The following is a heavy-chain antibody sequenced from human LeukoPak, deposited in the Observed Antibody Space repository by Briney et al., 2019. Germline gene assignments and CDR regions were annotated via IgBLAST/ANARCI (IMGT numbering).Heavy chain of an antibody. J-gene: IGHJ4*02. CDR2: VNHGGNT. D-gene: IGHD5-18*01. CDR3: ARGRGYSDGPPLHY. Sequence: SETLSLTCAVYAGSFGNYYWSWIRQPPGKGLEWIGQVNHGGNTNYNPSLKTRVTISVDTSKNQFSLKLTSVTAADTGVYYCARGRGYSDGPPLHYWGQGTLVTVSS. V-gene: IGHV4-34*01. CDR1: AGSFGNYY.